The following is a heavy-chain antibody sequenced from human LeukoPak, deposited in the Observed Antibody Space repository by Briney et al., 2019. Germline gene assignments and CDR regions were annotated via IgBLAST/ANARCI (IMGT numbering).Heavy chain of an antibody. Sequence: GGSLRLSCAASGFTFSSYGMHWVRQAPGKGLEWVAVIWYDGSNKYYADSVKGRFTISRDNSKNMLYLQMNSLRAEDTAVYYCARDRRAYYDFWSGYYTYYYYYGMDVWGQGTTVTVSS. V-gene: IGHV3-33*01. J-gene: IGHJ6*02. CDR3: ARDRRAYYDFWSGYYTYYYYYGMDV. CDR2: IWYDGSNK. D-gene: IGHD3-3*01. CDR1: GFTFSSYG.